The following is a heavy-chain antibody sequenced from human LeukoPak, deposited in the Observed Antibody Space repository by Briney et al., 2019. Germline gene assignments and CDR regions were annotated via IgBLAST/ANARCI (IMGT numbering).Heavy chain of an antibody. CDR3: AKSLLGSSWYYFDY. Sequence: GGSLRLSCPASGFTFSSYWMHWVRQAPGKGLEWVSGISWNSGSIGYADSVKGRFTISRDNAKNSLYLQMNSLRAEDMALYYCAKSLLGSSWYYFDYWGQGTLVTVSS. V-gene: IGHV3-9*03. D-gene: IGHD6-13*01. CDR1: GFTFSSYW. J-gene: IGHJ4*02. CDR2: ISWNSGSI.